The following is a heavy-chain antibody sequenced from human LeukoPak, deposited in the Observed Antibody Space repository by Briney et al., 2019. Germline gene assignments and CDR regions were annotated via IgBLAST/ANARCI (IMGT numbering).Heavy chain of an antibody. D-gene: IGHD2-8*01. J-gene: IGHJ4*02. CDR1: GFTFTNYW. Sequence: GGSLRLSCAASGFTFTNYWMIWARQAPGKGLEWVANIKEDGSETHYVDSVRGRFSISRDNAKTSLFLQMNSLRAEDTAVYYCARDQAQYEDYWGQGTLVTVSS. CDR2: IKEDGSET. V-gene: IGHV3-7*01. CDR3: ARDQAQYEDY.